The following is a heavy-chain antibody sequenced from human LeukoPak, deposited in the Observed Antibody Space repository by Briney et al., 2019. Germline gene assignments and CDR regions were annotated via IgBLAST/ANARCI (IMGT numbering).Heavy chain of an antibody. CDR2: IKGDETEK. J-gene: IGHJ4*02. Sequence: GGSLRLSCAASGFTFSDYWMHWVRRAPGKGLEWVANIKGDETEKYYVDSVKGRFTISRDNAKNSLSLQMNSLRAEDTAVYYCARCRTTVTAMPGYWGQGTLVTVSS. D-gene: IGHD4-17*01. CDR3: ARCRTTVTAMPGY. CDR1: GFTFSDYW. V-gene: IGHV3-7*03.